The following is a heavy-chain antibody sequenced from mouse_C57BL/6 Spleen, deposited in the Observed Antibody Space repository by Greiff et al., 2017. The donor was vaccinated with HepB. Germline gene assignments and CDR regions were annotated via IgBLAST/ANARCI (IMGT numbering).Heavy chain of an antibody. J-gene: IGHJ2*01. Sequence: VQLQQSGAELVRPGASVKLSCKASGYTFTDYYINWVKQRPGQGLEWIARIYPGSGNTYYNEKFKGKAKLTAEKSSSTAYMQLSSLTSEDSAVYFCARDGSSRPFDYWGQGTTLTVSS. CDR2: IYPGSGNT. CDR1: GYTFTDYY. CDR3: ARDGSSRPFDY. D-gene: IGHD1-1*01. V-gene: IGHV1-76*01.